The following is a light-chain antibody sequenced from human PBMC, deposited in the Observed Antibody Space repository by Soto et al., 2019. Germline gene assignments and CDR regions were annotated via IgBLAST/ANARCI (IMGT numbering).Light chain of an antibody. CDR2: DVS. J-gene: IGLJ1*01. CDR3: CSYTSSITYV. Sequence: QSALTQPASVSGSPGQSITISCTGASSDVDGYNYVSWYQQHPGKAPKLMIYDVSKRPSGVSGRFSASMSGNTASLTISGLQAEDAADYYCCSYTSSITYVFGTGTKLTVL. CDR1: SSDVDGYNY. V-gene: IGLV2-14*03.